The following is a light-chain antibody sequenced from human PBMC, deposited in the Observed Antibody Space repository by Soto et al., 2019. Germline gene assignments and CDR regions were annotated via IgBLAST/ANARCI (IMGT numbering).Light chain of an antibody. J-gene: IGKJ4*01. V-gene: IGKV1-33*01. CDR2: DAS. CDR1: RDISNY. CDR3: QQYDNLPLT. Sequence: DIQMTQSPSSLSASVGDRVTITCQASRDISNYLNWYQQKPGKAPKLLIYDASNLERGVPSRFSGSASGTHFTFTISSLQPEDIATYFCQQYDNLPLTFGGGTKVDIK.